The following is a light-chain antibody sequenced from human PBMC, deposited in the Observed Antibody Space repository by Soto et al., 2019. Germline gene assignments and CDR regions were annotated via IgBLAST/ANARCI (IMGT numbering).Light chain of an antibody. J-gene: IGLJ1*01. CDR3: SSYTTSSTRV. Sequence: QSALTQPASVSGSPGQSITISCTGTSSDVGAYDFVSWYQQHPDKAPKLMIYEVRNRPSGVSNRFSGSKSANTATLTISGLQAEDEADYYCSSYTTSSTRVFGTGTKVTVL. V-gene: IGLV2-14*03. CDR1: SSDVGAYDF. CDR2: EVR.